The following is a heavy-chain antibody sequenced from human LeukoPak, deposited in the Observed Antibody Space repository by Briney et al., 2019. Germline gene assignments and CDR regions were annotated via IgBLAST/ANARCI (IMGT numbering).Heavy chain of an antibody. Sequence: GSSVKVSCKASGGTLSSYAISWVRQAPGQGLEWMGGIIPIFGTANYAQKFQGRVTITTDESTSTAYMELSSLRSEDTAVYYCARGGNYDFHFDPWGQGTLVTVSS. D-gene: IGHD3-3*01. CDR2: IIPIFGTA. V-gene: IGHV1-69*05. J-gene: IGHJ5*02. CDR3: ARGGNYDFHFDP. CDR1: GGTLSSYA.